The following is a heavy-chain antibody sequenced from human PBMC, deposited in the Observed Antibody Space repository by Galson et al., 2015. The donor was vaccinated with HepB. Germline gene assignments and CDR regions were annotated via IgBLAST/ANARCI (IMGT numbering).Heavy chain of an antibody. CDR3: AKDFTSTGYYFDY. J-gene: IGHJ4*02. CDR2: ISGAGGST. D-gene: IGHD5-12*01. Sequence: SLRLSCAASGFNFRNYAMSWVRQAPGKGLEWVSGISGAGGSTYYADSVKGRFTISRDNSKNTLHLQMNSLRAEDTAVYYCAKDFTSTGYYFDYWGQGTLVTLSS. V-gene: IGHV3-23*01. CDR1: GFNFRNYA.